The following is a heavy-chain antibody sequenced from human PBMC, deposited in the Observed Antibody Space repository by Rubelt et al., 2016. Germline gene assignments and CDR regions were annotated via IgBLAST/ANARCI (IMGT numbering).Heavy chain of an antibody. Sequence: EVQLVESGGGLVQPGRSLRLSCAASGFTFDDYAMHWVRQAPGKGLEWVSSIYSTGSTYYVDSVKGRFTMSRDNSQKTLYLQMISLRAEDTALYCCAMTTVNYYYHGMDVWGQGTTVTVSS. V-gene: IGHV3-9*01. CDR2: IYSTGST. D-gene: IGHD4-17*01. CDR3: AMTTVNYYYHGMDV. CDR1: GFTFDDYA. J-gene: IGHJ6*02.